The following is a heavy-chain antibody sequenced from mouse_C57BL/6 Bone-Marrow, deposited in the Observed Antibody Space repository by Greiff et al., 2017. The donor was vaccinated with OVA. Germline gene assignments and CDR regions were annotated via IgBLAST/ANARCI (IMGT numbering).Heavy chain of an antibody. D-gene: IGHD1-1*01. CDR2: ISSGGDYI. V-gene: IGHV5-9-1*02. J-gene: IGHJ1*03. Sequence: DVMLVESGEGLVKPGGSLKLSCAASGFTFSSYAMSWVRQTPEKRLEWVAYISSGGDYIYYADTVKGRFTISRDNARNTLYLQMSSLKSEDTAMYYCTRDGSSPWYFDVWGTGTTVTVSS. CDR3: TRDGSSPWYFDV. CDR1: GFTFSSYA.